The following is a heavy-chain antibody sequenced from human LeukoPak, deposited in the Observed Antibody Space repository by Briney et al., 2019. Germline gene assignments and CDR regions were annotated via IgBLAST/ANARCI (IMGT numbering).Heavy chain of an antibody. Sequence: SETLSLTCTVSGGSFTTHYWNWFRQPAGKGLEWIGRIYSGGSTNYKSSLKSRVIMSIDTSKRQLSLKLSSVTAADTAIYYCARDIGLDYSSSSFDSDIWGPGTLVIVSS. J-gene: IGHJ3*02. CDR1: GGSFTTHY. V-gene: IGHV4-4*07. CDR2: IYSGGST. D-gene: IGHD6-6*01. CDR3: ARDIGLDYSSSSFDSDI.